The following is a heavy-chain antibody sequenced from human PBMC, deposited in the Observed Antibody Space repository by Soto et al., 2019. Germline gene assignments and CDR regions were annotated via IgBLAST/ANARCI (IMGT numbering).Heavy chain of an antibody. D-gene: IGHD3-22*01. J-gene: IGHJ5*02. Sequence: QVQLVQSGAEVKKPGSSVKVSCKASGGTFSSYAISWVRQAPGQGLEWMGGIIPIFGTANYAQKFQGRVTITADKSTSTAYMELGSLRSEDTAVYYCARDRNYYDSSGYYNWFDPWGQGTLVTVSS. CDR1: GGTFSSYA. CDR3: ARDRNYYDSSGYYNWFDP. CDR2: IIPIFGTA. V-gene: IGHV1-69*06.